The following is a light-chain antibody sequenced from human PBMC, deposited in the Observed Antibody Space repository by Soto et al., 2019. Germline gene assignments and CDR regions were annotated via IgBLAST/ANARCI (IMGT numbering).Light chain of an antibody. CDR2: GAS. J-gene: IGKJ4*01. Sequence: EIVMTQSPATLSVSPGERATLSCRASQSINNNLAWYQQKRGQGPRLLIYGASSRATGTPARFSGSGSGTGFKLTISSLQSGDFAIYYCQQYNDWPLTFGGETKVEIK. CDR1: QSINNN. CDR3: QQYNDWPLT. V-gene: IGKV3-15*01.